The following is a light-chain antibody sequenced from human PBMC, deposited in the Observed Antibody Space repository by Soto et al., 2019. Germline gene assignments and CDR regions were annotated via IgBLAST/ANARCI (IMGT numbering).Light chain of an antibody. CDR1: QSVSNY. CDR2: GVS. V-gene: IGKV1-39*01. CDR3: QQTFGTPRT. J-gene: IGKJ4*01. Sequence: DIQMTQSPSSLSASLGDRVTITCRASQSVSNYLNWYQQKPGKAPNLLIYGVSTLQSWVSSRFSGSGSGTVFTLTVSSLHPEDFAIYYCQQTFGTPRTFGGGTKVELK.